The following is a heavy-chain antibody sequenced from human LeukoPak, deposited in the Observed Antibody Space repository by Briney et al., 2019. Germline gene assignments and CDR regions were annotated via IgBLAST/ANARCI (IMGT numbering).Heavy chain of an antibody. D-gene: IGHD3-3*01. CDR1: GFTFSSYS. V-gene: IGHV3-48*04. J-gene: IGHJ3*02. CDR2: ISSRSSTI. CDR3: AREDTIFGVVHDAFDI. Sequence: GGSLRLSCAASGFTFSSYSMNWVRQAPGKGLEWISYISSRSSTIYYADSVKGRFTISRDNAKNSLYLQMNSLRAEDTAVYYCAREDTIFGVVHDAFDIWGQGTMVTVSS.